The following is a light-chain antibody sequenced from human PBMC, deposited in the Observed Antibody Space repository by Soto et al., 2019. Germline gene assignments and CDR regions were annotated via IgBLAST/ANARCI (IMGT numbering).Light chain of an antibody. J-gene: IGLJ1*01. CDR3: CSYAGTSSYV. CDR2: EVT. V-gene: IGLV2-23*02. Sequence: QSALTQPASVSGSPGQSITISCAGTSSDVGSYNFVSWYQQHPGRAPKLMIYEVTKRPSGVSSRFSGSKSGNTASLTISGLQAEDEADYYCCSYAGTSSYVFGTGTKSPS. CDR1: SSDVGSYNF.